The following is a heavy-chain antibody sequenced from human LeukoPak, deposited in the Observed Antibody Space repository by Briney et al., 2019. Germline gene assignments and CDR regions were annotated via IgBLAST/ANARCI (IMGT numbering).Heavy chain of an antibody. Sequence: GGSLTLSCAASGFTFSSFGMRWVRQAPGKGLEWVAVIWYDASNKYYADSVKGRFTISRDNSKNTLFLQMNSLRDDDTAVYYCVRGVGVSRFNYFDPWGQGTLVIVSS. CDR1: GFTFSSFG. V-gene: IGHV3-33*01. CDR2: IWYDASNK. D-gene: IGHD6-13*01. CDR3: VRGVGVSRFNYFDP. J-gene: IGHJ5*02.